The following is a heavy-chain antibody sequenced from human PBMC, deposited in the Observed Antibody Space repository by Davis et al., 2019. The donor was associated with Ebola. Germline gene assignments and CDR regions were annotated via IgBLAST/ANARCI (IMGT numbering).Heavy chain of an antibody. CDR2: VYHGGTT. CDR1: GDSISSSNW. Sequence: SETLSLTCAVSGDSISSSNWWRWVRQSPGKGLEWIGEVYHGGTTNYNPSLKSRVTMSVDKSKNQFSLKLNSVTAADTAMYYCARGNSMAASGTGYYFDYWGQGNLVTVSS. V-gene: IGHV4-4*02. D-gene: IGHD1-1*01. CDR3: ARGNSMAASGTGYYFDY. J-gene: IGHJ4*02.